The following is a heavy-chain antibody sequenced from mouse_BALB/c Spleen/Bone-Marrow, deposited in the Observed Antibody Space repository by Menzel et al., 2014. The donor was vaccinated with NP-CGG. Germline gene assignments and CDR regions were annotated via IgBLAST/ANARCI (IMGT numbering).Heavy chain of an antibody. D-gene: IGHD1-1*01. CDR1: GYTFTDYA. CDR3: ARSDYGSRGGYFDY. CDR2: ISTYSGNT. V-gene: IGHV1-67*01. Sequence: VHLVESGPELVRPGVSVKISCKGSGYTFTDYAMHWVKQSHAKSLEWIGVISTYSGNTNYNQKFKGKAAMTVDKSSSTAYMELARLTSEDSAIYYCARSDYGSRGGYFDYWSQGTTLTVSS. J-gene: IGHJ2*01.